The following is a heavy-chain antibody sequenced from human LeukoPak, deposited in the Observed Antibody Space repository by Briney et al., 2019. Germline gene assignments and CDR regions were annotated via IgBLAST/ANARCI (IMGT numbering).Heavy chain of an antibody. V-gene: IGHV4-59*01. CDR2: LLYSGST. CDR1: GGSIPSSY. CDR3: ARGAYSNYLSVGY. D-gene: IGHD4-11*01. Sequence: SETLSLTCAISGGSIPSSYWSWIRQTPGKGLEWIGYLLYSGSTNYNPSLKSRVTMSIDASKNQFSLKLRSVTAADTAVYYCARGAYSNYLSVGYWGQGILVTVSS. J-gene: IGHJ4*02.